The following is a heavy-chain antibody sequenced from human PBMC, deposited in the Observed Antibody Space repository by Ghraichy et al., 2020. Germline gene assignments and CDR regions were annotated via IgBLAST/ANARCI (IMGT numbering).Heavy chain of an antibody. V-gene: IGHV3-30*18. J-gene: IGHJ4*02. D-gene: IGHD2-8*01. CDR2: IAYDGNTK. Sequence: GGSLRLSCAASGFTLSSYGMHWVRQAPGKGLEWLAIIAYDGNTKLYADSVRGRFTISRDTSKNTLYLQMDSLRAEDTAVYFCAKDKYADLIHYFDYWGQGTLVTVSS. CDR1: GFTLSSYG. CDR3: AKDKYADLIHYFDY.